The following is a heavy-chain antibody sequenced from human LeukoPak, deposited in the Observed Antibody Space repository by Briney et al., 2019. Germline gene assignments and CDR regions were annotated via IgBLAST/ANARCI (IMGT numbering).Heavy chain of an antibody. J-gene: IGHJ5*02. D-gene: IGHD5-12*01. CDR2: ISSSSSYI. V-gene: IGHV3-21*01. CDR3: ARDLNGGYNP. Sequence: GGSLRLSCAASGFTFSSYSMNWVRQAPGKGLEWVSSISSSSSYIYYADSVKGRFTISRDNAKNSLYLRMNSLRAEDTAVYYCARDLNGGYNPWGQGTLVTVSS. CDR1: GFTFSSYS.